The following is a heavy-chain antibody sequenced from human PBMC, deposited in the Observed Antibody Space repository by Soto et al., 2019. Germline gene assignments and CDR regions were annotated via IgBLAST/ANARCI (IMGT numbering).Heavy chain of an antibody. CDR3: AREDFYRFDY. J-gene: IGHJ4*02. V-gene: IGHV3-7*01. CDR2: IKEDGSAK. Sequence: EVQLVESRGGLVQPGGSLRVSCAASGFSFTSYWMSWVRQAPGKGLEWVANIKEDGSAKYYLDSVKGRFTISRDNAKNSLYLQMSGLSAEDTAVYYCAREDFYRFDYWGQGNLVTVSS. CDR1: GFSFTSYW.